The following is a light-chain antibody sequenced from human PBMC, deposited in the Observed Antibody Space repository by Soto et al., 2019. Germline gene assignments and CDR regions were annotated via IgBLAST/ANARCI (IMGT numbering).Light chain of an antibody. Sequence: EIVMTQSPATLSVSPGERATLSCRASQSVGSNLAWYQQNPGQSPRLLIYGASTRATGVPARFSGSGSGAEFTLTISSLQSEDFAVYFCQQYNNWPLTFGPGTKVDIK. V-gene: IGKV3-15*01. CDR1: QSVGSN. CDR2: GAS. CDR3: QQYNNWPLT. J-gene: IGKJ3*01.